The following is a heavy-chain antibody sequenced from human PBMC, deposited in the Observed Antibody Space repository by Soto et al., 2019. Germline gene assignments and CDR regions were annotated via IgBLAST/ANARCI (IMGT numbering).Heavy chain of an antibody. CDR3: ARAEWSSSSSRYYFDY. J-gene: IGHJ4*02. CDR1: GYTFTSYD. D-gene: IGHD6-6*01. CDR2: MNPTSGST. V-gene: IGHV1-8*01. Sequence: ASVKVSCKASGYTFTSYDINWVRQATGQGLEWMGMMNPTSGSTGYAQKFQGRVTMTSDTPMSTAYMEVSSLRSEDTAVYYCARAEWSSSSSRYYFDYWGQGTLVTVSS.